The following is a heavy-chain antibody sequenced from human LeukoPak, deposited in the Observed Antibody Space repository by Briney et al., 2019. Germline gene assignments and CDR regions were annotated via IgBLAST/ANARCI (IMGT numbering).Heavy chain of an antibody. CDR2: ISSSSSYI. CDR3: ARDEVAYCSGGSCYSTWFDP. Sequence: PGGSLRLSCAASGSTFSSYSMNWVRQAPGKGLEWVSSISSSSSYIYYADSVKGRFTTSRDNAKNSLYLQMNSLRAEDTAVYYCARDEVAYCSGGSCYSTWFDPWGQGTLVTVSS. J-gene: IGHJ5*02. V-gene: IGHV3-21*06. CDR1: GSTFSSYS. D-gene: IGHD2-15*01.